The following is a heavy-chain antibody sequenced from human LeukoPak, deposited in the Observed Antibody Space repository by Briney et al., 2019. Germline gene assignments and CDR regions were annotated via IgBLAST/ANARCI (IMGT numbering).Heavy chain of an antibody. CDR2: VDPRDSYT. Sequence: HEESLKISCKGSGYSFSSYWISWVRQMPGKGLEWMGRVDPRDSYTNYSPSFQGHVTISVDKSISTAYLQWSSLKASDTAMHYCARDYGSGSTNYYRGQGTLVTVSS. CDR1: GYSFSSYW. D-gene: IGHD3-10*01. V-gene: IGHV5-10-1*01. CDR3: ARDYGSGSTNYY. J-gene: IGHJ4*02.